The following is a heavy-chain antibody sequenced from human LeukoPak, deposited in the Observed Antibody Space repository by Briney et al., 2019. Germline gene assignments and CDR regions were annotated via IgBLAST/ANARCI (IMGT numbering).Heavy chain of an antibody. J-gene: IGHJ5*02. CDR1: GGSISSYY. CDR2: IYYSGST. CDR3: ARAVVDYYDTINWFDP. V-gene: IGHV4-59*01. D-gene: IGHD3-22*01. Sequence: SETLSLTCTVSGGSISSYYWSWIRQPPGKGLEWIGYIYYSGSTNYNPSLKSRVTISVDTSKNQFSLKLSPVTAADTAVYYCARAVVDYYDTINWFDPWGQGTLVTVSS.